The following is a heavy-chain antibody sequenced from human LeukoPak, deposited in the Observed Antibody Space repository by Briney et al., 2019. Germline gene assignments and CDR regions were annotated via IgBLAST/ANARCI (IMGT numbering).Heavy chain of an antibody. Sequence: GGSLRLSCAASGFTFSSYSMNWVRQAPGKGLEWVSSISSSSSYIYYADSVKGRFTISRDNAKNSLYLQMNSLRAEDTAVYYCARDLRDYYDSSGYYEGTIDYWGQGTLVTVSS. D-gene: IGHD3-22*01. V-gene: IGHV3-21*01. CDR3: ARDLRDYYDSSGYYEGTIDY. J-gene: IGHJ4*02. CDR2: ISSSSSYI. CDR1: GFTFSSYS.